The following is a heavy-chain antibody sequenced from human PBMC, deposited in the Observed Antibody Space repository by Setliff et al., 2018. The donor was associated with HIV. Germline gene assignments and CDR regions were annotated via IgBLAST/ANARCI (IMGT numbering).Heavy chain of an antibody. CDR3: ARDGYYYAGSAYSTFDY. V-gene: IGHV1-18*01. CDR1: GYTFINYG. D-gene: IGHD3-22*01. Sequence: ASVKVSCKASGYTFINYGISWVRQAPGQGLEWMGWISAYNGNTNYAQQLQGRVNMTTDTSTSTAYMELRSLRSDDTAVYYCARDGYYYAGSAYSTFDYWGQGTLVTVSS. CDR2: ISAYNGNT. J-gene: IGHJ4*02.